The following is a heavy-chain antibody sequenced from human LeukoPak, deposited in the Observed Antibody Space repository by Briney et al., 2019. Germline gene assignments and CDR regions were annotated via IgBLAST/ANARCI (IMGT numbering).Heavy chain of an antibody. CDR1: GGSISSYY. CDR3: AREITLTAYKYSFGFNY. Sequence: SETLSLTCTVSGGSISSYYWSWIRQSPGMGLEWIGSIYYSGATDYNPSLKSRVTISAATSSNQLFLRLRSVTAADTAVYYCAREITLTAYKYSFGFNYWGQGTLVTVSS. J-gene: IGHJ4*02. CDR2: IYYSGAT. V-gene: IGHV4-59*01. D-gene: IGHD1-14*01.